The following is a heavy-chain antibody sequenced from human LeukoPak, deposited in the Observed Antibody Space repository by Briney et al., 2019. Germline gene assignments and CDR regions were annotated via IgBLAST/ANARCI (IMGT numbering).Heavy chain of an antibody. CDR3: ARVSGSGSFYRVFDY. J-gene: IGHJ4*02. Sequence: GGSLRLSCAASGFTFNNFWIAWVRQAPGKGLEWVANIKEDGSEKNYVDSVKGRFTISRDNAMNSLSLQVNRLRVEDTAVYYCARVSGSGSFYRVFDYWGQGTPVTVSS. CDR1: GFTFNNFW. V-gene: IGHV3-7*05. D-gene: IGHD3-10*01. CDR2: IKEDGSEK.